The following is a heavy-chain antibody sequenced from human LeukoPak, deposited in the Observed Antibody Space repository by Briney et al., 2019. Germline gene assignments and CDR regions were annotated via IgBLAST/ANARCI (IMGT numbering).Heavy chain of an antibody. V-gene: IGHV5-51*01. CDR1: GYSFTSYW. Sequence: GESLKISCKGSGYSFTSYWIGWVRQVPGKGLEWMGIIYPGDSDTRYSPSFQGQVTISADKSISTAYLRWSSLKASDTAMYYCARQEMATIPRAVDYWGQGTLVTVSS. J-gene: IGHJ4*02. CDR2: IYPGDSDT. CDR3: ARQEMATIPRAVDY. D-gene: IGHD5-24*01.